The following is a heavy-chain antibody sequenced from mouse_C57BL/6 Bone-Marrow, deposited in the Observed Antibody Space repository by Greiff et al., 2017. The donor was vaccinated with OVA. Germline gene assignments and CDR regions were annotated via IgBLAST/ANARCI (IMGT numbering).Heavy chain of an antibody. Sequence: EVQLQESGGGLVKPGGSLKLSCAASGFTFSSYAMSWVRQTPEKRLEWVATISDGGSYTYYPDNVKGRFTISRDNAKNNLYLQMSHLKSEDTAMYYCAREEAVVDSYYFDCWGQGTTLTVSS. J-gene: IGHJ2*01. D-gene: IGHD1-1*01. CDR1: GFTFSSYA. CDR3: AREEAVVDSYYFDC. CDR2: ISDGGSYT. V-gene: IGHV5-4*01.